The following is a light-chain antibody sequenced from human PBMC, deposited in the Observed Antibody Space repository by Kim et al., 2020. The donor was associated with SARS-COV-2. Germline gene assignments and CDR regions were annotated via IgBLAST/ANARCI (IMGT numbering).Light chain of an antibody. CDR2: QDS. CDR1: KLGDKY. J-gene: IGLJ2*01. CDR3: QAWDSSTADVV. V-gene: IGLV3-1*01. Sequence: SYELTQPPSVSVSPGQTASITCYGDKLGDKYACWYQQKPGQSPVLVIYQDSKRPSGIPERFSGSNSGNTDTLTISGTQARDEADYYCQAWDSSTADVVFG.